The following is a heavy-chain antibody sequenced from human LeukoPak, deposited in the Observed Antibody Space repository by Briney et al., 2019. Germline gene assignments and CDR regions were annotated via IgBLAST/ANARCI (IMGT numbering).Heavy chain of an antibody. CDR1: GNSFGDYY. Sequence: SETLSLTCTVSGNSFGDYYWSWIRQPAGKGLEWIGRIYTSGSTTYNPSLKSRFTMSVDTSKSQFSLNLMSVTAADTAVYYCTRDTGTTGEVKFDPWGQGTLVTVSS. V-gene: IGHV4-4*07. J-gene: IGHJ5*02. D-gene: IGHD4-17*01. CDR3: TRDTGTTGEVKFDP. CDR2: IYTSGST.